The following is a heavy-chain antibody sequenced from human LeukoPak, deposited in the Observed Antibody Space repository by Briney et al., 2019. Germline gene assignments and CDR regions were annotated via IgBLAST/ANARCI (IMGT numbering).Heavy chain of an antibody. Sequence: PWASVKVSCKASGYTFTGYYMHWVRQAPGQGLEWMGWINPNSGGTNYAQKFQGRVTMTRDTSISTAYMELSRLRSDDTAVYYCASGPGYSSGWFDYWGQGTLVTVSS. D-gene: IGHD6-19*01. CDR3: ASGPGYSSGWFDY. CDR1: GYTFTGYY. CDR2: INPNSGGT. J-gene: IGHJ4*02. V-gene: IGHV1-2*02.